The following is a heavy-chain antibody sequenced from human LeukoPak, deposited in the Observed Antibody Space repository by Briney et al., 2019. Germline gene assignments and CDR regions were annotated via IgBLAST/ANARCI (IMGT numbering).Heavy chain of an antibody. CDR3: ARLRGSYWNDAFDI. V-gene: IGHV1-8*03. D-gene: IGHD1-26*01. J-gene: IGHJ3*02. CDR2: MNPNSGNT. Sequence: GASVKVSCKASGYTFTSYDINWVRQATGQGLEWVGWMNPNSGNTGYAQKFQGRVTITRNTSISTAYMELSSLRSEDTAVYYCARLRGSYWNDAFDIWGQGTMVTVSS. CDR1: GYTFTSYD.